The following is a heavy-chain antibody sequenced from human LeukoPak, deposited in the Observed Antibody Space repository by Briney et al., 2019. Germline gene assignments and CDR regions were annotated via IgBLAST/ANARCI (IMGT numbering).Heavy chain of an antibody. J-gene: IGHJ4*02. CDR1: GFSLSTSGMC. CDR2: IDWDDDK. D-gene: IGHD2-21*02. CDR3: ARIRVYCGGDCFSFDY. V-gene: IGHV2-70*11. Sequence: SGPALVKPTQTLTLTCTFSGFSLSTSGMCVSWIRQPPGKALEWLARIDWDDDKYSTSLKTRLTISKDTSKNQVVLTMTNMDPVDTATYYCARIRVYCGGDCFSFDYWGQGTLVTVSS.